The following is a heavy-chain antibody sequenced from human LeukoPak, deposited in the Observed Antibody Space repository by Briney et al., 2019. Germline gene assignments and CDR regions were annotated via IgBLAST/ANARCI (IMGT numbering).Heavy chain of an antibody. CDR3: TRWRGYSSGWSGPFDD. J-gene: IGHJ4*02. CDR1: GYTFNKYG. V-gene: IGHV1-2*02. Sequence: ASVKVSCKASGYTFNKYGISWVRQAPGQGLEWMGWIDPNSGGTNYAQNFQGRVTMTRDTSISTGYMELSRLTSDDSAIYYCTRWRGYSSGWSGPFDDWGQGTLVTVSS. CDR2: IDPNSGGT. D-gene: IGHD6-19*01.